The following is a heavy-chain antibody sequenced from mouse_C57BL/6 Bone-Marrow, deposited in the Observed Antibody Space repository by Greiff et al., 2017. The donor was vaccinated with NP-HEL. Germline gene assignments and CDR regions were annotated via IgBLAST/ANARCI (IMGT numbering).Heavy chain of an antibody. D-gene: IGHD4-1*01. CDR3: TLGRGYVDD. Sequence: EVKLQESGGGLVQPGGSMKLSCVASGFTFSNYWMNWVRQSPEKGLEWVAQIRLKSDNYATHYAESVKGRFTISRDDSKSSVYLQMNNLRAEDTGIYYCTLGRGYVDDWGQGTTLTVSS. CDR1: GFTFSNYW. V-gene: IGHV6-3*01. J-gene: IGHJ2*01. CDR2: IRLKSDNYAT.